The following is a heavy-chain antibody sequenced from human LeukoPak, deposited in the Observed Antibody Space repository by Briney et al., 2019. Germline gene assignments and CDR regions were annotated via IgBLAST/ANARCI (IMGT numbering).Heavy chain of an antibody. Sequence: ASVKVSCKASGYTFTSYYMHWVRQAPAQGLEWMGIINPSGGSTSYAQKFQGRVTMTRDTSTSTVYMELSSLRSEDTAVYYGAREPPYGDYGEYFQHGGQGTLVTVSS. V-gene: IGHV1-46*01. J-gene: IGHJ1*01. CDR1: GYTFTSYY. D-gene: IGHD4-17*01. CDR3: AREPPYGDYGEYFQH. CDR2: INPSGGST.